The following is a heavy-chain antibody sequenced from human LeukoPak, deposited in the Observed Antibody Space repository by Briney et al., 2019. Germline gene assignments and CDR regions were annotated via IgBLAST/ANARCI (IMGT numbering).Heavy chain of an antibody. CDR1: GGSISSGGYY. J-gene: IGHJ5*02. CDR2: IYHSGGT. Sequence: KPSETLSLTCTVSGGSISSGGYYWSWIRQPPGKGLEWIGYIYHSGGTYYNPSLKSRVTISVDRSKNQFSLKLSSVTAADTAVYYCARDGVVPAAIGWFDPWGQGTLVTVSS. V-gene: IGHV4-30-2*01. CDR3: ARDGVVPAAIGWFDP. D-gene: IGHD2-2*02.